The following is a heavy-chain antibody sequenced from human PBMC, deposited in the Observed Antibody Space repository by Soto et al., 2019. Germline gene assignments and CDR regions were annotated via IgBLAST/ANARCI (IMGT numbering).Heavy chain of an antibody. CDR1: GGSVSNSNYY. CDR3: VSQRTSVLTQAYFDY. V-gene: IGHV4-39*01. D-gene: IGHD2-8*01. Sequence: TSETLSLTCTVSGGSVSNSNYYWGWIRQSPGKGLEWIGSVYYRGRSYSKSSVKSRVTISVDTSKNQFSLNLNSVTASDTTVYYCVSQRTSVLTQAYFDYWGPGALVTVSS. J-gene: IGHJ4*02. CDR2: VYYRGRS.